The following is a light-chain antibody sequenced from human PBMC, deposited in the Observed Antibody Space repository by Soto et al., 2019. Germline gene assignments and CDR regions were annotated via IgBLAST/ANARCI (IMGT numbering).Light chain of an antibody. CDR2: SNN. J-gene: IGLJ3*02. V-gene: IGLV1-44*01. Sequence: QSVLTQPPSASGTPGQRVTISCSGSSSNIGSNTVNWYQQVPGTAPKLLIYSNNQRPSGVPDRFSDSKSGTSASLAISGLQYEDEADYYCAAWDDSLNGPVFGGGTKLTVL. CDR3: AAWDDSLNGPV. CDR1: SSNIGSNT.